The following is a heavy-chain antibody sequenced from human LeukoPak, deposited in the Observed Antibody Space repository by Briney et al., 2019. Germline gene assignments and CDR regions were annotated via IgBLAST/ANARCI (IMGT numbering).Heavy chain of an antibody. CDR1: GFTISNYY. D-gene: IGHD3-22*01. CDR2: IFSGGTI. V-gene: IGHV3-66*01. Sequence: PGRSLRLSCEASGFTISNYYMSWVRQAPGKGLEWVSVIFSGGTIYYADAVKGRFTISKDNSKNTLYLQMNSLRAEDTAVYYCAREDYADSSGYYSSGEYWGQGTLVTVSS. CDR3: AREDYADSSGYYSSGEY. J-gene: IGHJ4*02.